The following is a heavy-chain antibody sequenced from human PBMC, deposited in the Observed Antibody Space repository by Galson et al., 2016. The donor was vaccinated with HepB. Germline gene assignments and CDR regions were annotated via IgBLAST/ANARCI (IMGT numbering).Heavy chain of an antibody. CDR2: INPNPGRT. CDR3: ARAQSNWNAH. Sequence: SCKASGYTFTDYYMHWVRQAPGQGLEWMGRINPNPGRTKYAQKFQGRVTMTRDSSISTAYMELTRLTSDDTAIYYCARAQSNWNAHWGPGTLVTVSS. J-gene: IGHJ1*01. CDR1: GYTFTDYY. V-gene: IGHV1-2*06. D-gene: IGHD1-1*01.